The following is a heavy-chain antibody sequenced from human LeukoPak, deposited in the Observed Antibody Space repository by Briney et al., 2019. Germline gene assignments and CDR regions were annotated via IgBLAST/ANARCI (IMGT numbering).Heavy chain of an antibody. CDR1: GFTFSSYA. V-gene: IGHV3-23*01. CDR2: ISGSGGST. Sequence: PGGSLRLSCAASGFTFSSYAMSWVRQAPGKGLEWVSAISGSGGSTYYADSVKGRFTISRDNSKNTLYLQMNSLRAEDTAVYYCALDHSFKWELLPENAFDIWGQGTMVTVSS. J-gene: IGHJ3*02. D-gene: IGHD1-26*01. CDR3: ALDHSFKWELLPENAFDI.